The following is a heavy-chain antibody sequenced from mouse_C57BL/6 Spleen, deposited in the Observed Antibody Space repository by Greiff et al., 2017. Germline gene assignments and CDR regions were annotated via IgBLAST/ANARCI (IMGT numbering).Heavy chain of an antibody. Sequence: QVQLQQSGAELVRPGASVKLSCKASGYTFTDYYIHWVKQRPGQGLEWIARIYPGSGNTYYNEKFKGKATLTAEKSSSTAYMQLSSLTSEDSAVYCCARIGTGGPFDYWGQGTTLTVSS. J-gene: IGHJ2*01. CDR2: IYPGSGNT. D-gene: IGHD4-1*01. CDR3: ARIGTGGPFDY. CDR1: GYTFTDYY. V-gene: IGHV1-76*01.